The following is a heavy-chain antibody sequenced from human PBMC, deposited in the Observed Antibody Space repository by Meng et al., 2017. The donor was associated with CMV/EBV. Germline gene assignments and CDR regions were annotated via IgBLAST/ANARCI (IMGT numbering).Heavy chain of an antibody. CDR2: ISSSSSTI. CDR3: ARWGFYYDSSGYYYDYYYYYGMDV. Sequence: GESLKISCAVSGFTFSSYSMNWVRQAPGKGLEWVSYISSSSSTIYYADSVKGRFTISRDNAKNSLYLQMNSLRAEDTAVYYCARWGFYYDSSGYYYDYYYYYGMDVWGQGTTVTVSS. D-gene: IGHD3-22*01. CDR1: GFTFSSYS. J-gene: IGHJ6*02. V-gene: IGHV3-48*04.